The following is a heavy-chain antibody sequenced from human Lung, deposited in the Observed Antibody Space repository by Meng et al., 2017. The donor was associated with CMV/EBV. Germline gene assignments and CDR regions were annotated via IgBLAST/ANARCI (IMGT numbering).Heavy chain of an antibody. V-gene: IGHV6-1*01. D-gene: IGHD4-23*01. J-gene: IGHJ4*02. CDR3: ARGINGGCGD. CDR2: TYYRSKWYH. Sequence: QVQLQQPGPGLVKPSPTLSLTCAISGDIVSSNSAAWHWIRQSPSRGLEWLGRTYYRSKWYHEYAVSVKSRITISPDTPKNQFSLQLNSMTPEDTAVYYCARGINGGCGDWGQGTLVTVSS. CDR1: GDIVSSNSAA.